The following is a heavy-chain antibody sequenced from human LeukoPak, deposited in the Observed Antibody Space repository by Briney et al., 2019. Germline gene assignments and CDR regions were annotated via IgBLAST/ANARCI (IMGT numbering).Heavy chain of an antibody. D-gene: IGHD6-13*01. V-gene: IGHV3-48*03. CDR3: ARGESIAAAGDY. J-gene: IGHJ4*02. CDR1: GFTFSSYE. Sequence: PGGSLRLSCAASGFTFSSYEMNWVRQAPGKGLEWVSYISSSGSTIYYADSVKGRFTISRDNAKNSLYLQMNSLRAEDTAVYYCARGESIAAAGDYWGQGTLVTVSS. CDR2: ISSSGSTI.